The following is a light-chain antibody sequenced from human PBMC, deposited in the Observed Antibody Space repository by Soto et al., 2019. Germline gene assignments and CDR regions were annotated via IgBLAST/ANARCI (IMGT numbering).Light chain of an antibody. V-gene: IGKV1-9*01. CDR3: QQLKGT. CDR1: QGISSY. J-gene: IGKJ3*01. CDR2: AAS. Sequence: DIQLTQSPSFLSASVGDRVTITCRASQGISSYLAWYQQKPGKAPKLLIYAASTLQSGVPSRFSGSGSGTEFTLTLGSLQPEDFATYYCQQLKGTFGPGTKVDIK.